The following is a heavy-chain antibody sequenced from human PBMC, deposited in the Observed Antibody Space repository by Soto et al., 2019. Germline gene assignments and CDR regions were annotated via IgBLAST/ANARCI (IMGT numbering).Heavy chain of an antibody. CDR2: ISAYTGNT. Sequence: ASVKVSCKASGYTFTSYGISWVRQAPGQGLEWMGWISAYTGNTNYAQKLQGRVTMTSDTSTSTAYMELRSLRSDDTAVYYCARVPAGLDYYYYYGMDVWGQGTTVTVSS. CDR1: GYTFTSYG. V-gene: IGHV1-18*01. CDR3: ARVPAGLDYYYYYGMDV. D-gene: IGHD6-13*01. J-gene: IGHJ6*02.